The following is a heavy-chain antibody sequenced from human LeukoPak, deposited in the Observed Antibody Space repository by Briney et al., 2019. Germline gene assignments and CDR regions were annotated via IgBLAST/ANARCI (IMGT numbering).Heavy chain of an antibody. CDR2: IYPGDSDT. D-gene: IGHD6-19*01. CDR1: GYTFSNYW. V-gene: IGHV5-51*01. Sequence: GESLKISCKGSGYTFSNYWIGWVRQMPGKGLEWMGIIYPGDSDTRYSPSFQGQVTISADKSISTAYLQWSSLKASDTAMYYCARQSVAVAGTSAFDIWGQGTMVTVSS. CDR3: ARQSVAVAGTSAFDI. J-gene: IGHJ3*02.